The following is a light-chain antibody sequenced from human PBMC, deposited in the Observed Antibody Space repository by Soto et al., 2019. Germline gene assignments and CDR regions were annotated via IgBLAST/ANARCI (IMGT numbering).Light chain of an antibody. CDR1: SSDVGGYTF. CDR3: SSYTSSRTVI. Sequence: QSALTQPASVSGSPGQSITISCTGTSSDVGGYTFVSWYQHHPGKGPKLLISEVSNRPSGVSNRFSGSKSGNTASLTISGRQTEDATDYYCSSYTSSRTVIFGGGTKLTVL. CDR2: EVS. J-gene: IGLJ2*01. V-gene: IGLV2-14*01.